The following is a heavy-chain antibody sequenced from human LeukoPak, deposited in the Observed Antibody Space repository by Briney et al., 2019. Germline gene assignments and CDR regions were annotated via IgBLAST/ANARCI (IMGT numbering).Heavy chain of an antibody. J-gene: IGHJ5*02. Sequence: PSETLSLTCTVSGGSISSYYWSWIRQPPGKGLEWIGYIYYSESTNYNPSLKSRVTISVDTSKNQFSLKLSSVTAADTAVYYCARAYCSSTSCYPNWFDPWGQGTLVTVSS. D-gene: IGHD2-2*01. V-gene: IGHV4-59*01. CDR2: IYYSEST. CDR3: ARAYCSSTSCYPNWFDP. CDR1: GGSISSYY.